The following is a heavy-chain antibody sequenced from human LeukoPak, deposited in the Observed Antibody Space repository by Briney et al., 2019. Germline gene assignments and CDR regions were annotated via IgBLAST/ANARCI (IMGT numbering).Heavy chain of an antibody. D-gene: IGHD2-15*01. Sequence: GGSLRLSCAASGFTFSSYGMHWVRQAPGKGLEWVAVIWYDGSNKYYADSVKGRFTISRDNSKNTLYPQMNSLRAEDTAVYYCARSIGYCSGGSCYGRNPYYYYYGMDVWGQGTTVTVSS. J-gene: IGHJ6*02. CDR1: GFTFSSYG. CDR3: ARSIGYCSGGSCYGRNPYYYYYGMDV. V-gene: IGHV3-33*01. CDR2: IWYDGSNK.